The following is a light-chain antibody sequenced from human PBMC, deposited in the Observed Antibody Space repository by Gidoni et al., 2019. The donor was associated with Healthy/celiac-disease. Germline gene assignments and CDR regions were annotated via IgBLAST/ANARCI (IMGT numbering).Light chain of an antibody. CDR1: KLGDKY. V-gene: IGLV3-1*01. CDR2: QDS. CDR3: QAWDSSTAGVV. Sequence: SYQLTQPPSVSVSPGQTASITCSGDKLGDKYACWYQQKPGQSPVLVIYQDSKRPSGIPERFSGSNSGNTATLTIIGTQAMDEADYYCQAWDSSTAGVVFGGGTKVTVL. J-gene: IGLJ2*01.